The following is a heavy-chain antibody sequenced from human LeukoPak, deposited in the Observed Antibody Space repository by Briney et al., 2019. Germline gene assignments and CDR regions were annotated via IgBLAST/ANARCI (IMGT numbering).Heavy chain of an antibody. J-gene: IGHJ4*02. CDR1: GGSISGYY. D-gene: IGHD2-15*01. V-gene: IGHV4-59*08. Sequence: SETLSLTCTVSGGSISGYYWTWIRQPPEKGLEWIGYMYNSGSGSTNYNPSLRSRVSISVDTSKNHFSLKLSSVTAADTAVYYCARIEGYCSGGSCLDYWGQGTLVTVSS. CDR2: MYNSGSGST. CDR3: ARIEGYCSGGSCLDY.